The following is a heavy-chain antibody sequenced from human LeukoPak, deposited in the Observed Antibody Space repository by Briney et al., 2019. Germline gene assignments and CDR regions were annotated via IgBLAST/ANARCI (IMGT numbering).Heavy chain of an antibody. Sequence: PSETLSLTCAVYGGSFSGYYWSWIRQPPGKGLEWIGEINHSGSTNYNPSLKSRVTISVDTSKNQFSLKLSSVPAADTAVYYCARAWYSRGWYVHYYYYMDVWGKGTTVTVSS. J-gene: IGHJ6*03. CDR3: ARAWYSRGWYVHYYYYMDV. CDR2: INHSGST. D-gene: IGHD6-19*01. CDR1: GGSFSGYY. V-gene: IGHV4-34*01.